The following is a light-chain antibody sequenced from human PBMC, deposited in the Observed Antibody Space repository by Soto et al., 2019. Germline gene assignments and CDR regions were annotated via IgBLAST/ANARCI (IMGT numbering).Light chain of an antibody. CDR2: DAS. V-gene: IGKV3-11*01. J-gene: IGKJ5*01. Sequence: EIVLTQSPATLSLSPGERATLSCRTSQSVSSYLAWYQQKPGQAPRLLIYDASNRATGIPARFSGSGSGTDFTLSISSLEPEDFALYYCQQRRDWPPITFGQGTRLEIK. CDR3: QQRRDWPPIT. CDR1: QSVSSY.